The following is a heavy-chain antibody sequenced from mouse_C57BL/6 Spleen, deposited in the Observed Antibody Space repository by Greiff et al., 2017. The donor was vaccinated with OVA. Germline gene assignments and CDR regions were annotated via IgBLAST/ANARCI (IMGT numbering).Heavy chain of an antibody. CDR3: AKIPYDYDGGYYAMDY. CDR2: IYPGSGST. CDR1: GYTFTSYW. D-gene: IGHD2-4*01. J-gene: IGHJ4*01. V-gene: IGHV1-55*01. Sequence: QVQLQQPGAELVKPGASVKMSCKASGYTFTSYWLTWVKQRPGQGLEWIGDIYPGSGSTNYNEQFKSQATLTVDTSSSTAYMQLSSLTSEDSAVYYCAKIPYDYDGGYYAMDYWGQGTSVTVSS.